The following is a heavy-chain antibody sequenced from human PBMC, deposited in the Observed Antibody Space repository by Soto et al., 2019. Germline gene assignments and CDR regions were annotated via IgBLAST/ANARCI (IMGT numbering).Heavy chain of an antibody. V-gene: IGHV4-39*01. D-gene: IGHD1-7*01. Sequence: SETLSLTCTVSGGSISSSSYYWGWIRQPPGKGLEWIGSIYYSGSTYYNPSLKSRVTISVDTSKNQFSLKLSSVTAADTSVYYCARHVRKLELPWRPPFAYWGQGTLVPVSS. CDR3: ARHVRKLELPWRPPFAY. CDR1: GGSISSSSYY. CDR2: IYYSGST. J-gene: IGHJ4*02.